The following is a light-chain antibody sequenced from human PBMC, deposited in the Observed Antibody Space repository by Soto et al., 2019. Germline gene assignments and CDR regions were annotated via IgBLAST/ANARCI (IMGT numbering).Light chain of an antibody. J-gene: IGKJ3*01. Sequence: DIQLTQSPSFLSASVRDRVTITCRASQGIGSYLAWYQQKPGKAPELLIYAASTLQSGVPSHFSGSGSGTEFTLTISSLQPGDFATYYCQQFNSYPFTFGPGTKLDVK. CDR1: QGIGSY. CDR2: AAS. CDR3: QQFNSYPFT. V-gene: IGKV1-9*01.